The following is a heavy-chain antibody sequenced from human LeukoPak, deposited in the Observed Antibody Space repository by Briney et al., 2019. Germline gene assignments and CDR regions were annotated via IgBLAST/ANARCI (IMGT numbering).Heavy chain of an antibody. D-gene: IGHD3-22*01. CDR2: IIPIFGTA. CDR3: ARDGYYYDSSGYYY. CDR1: GGTFSSYA. V-gene: IGHV1-69*05. Sequence: ASVKVSCKASGGTFSSYAISWVRQAPGQGLEWMGRIIPIFGTANYAQKLQGRVTMTTDTSTSTAYMELRSLRSDDTAVYYCARDGYYYDSSGYYYWGQGTLVTVSS. J-gene: IGHJ4*02.